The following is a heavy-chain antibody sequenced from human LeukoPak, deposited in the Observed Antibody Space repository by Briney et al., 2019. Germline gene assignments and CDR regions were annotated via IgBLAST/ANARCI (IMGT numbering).Heavy chain of an antibody. CDR2: IYPGDSDT. J-gene: IGHJ4*02. CDR1: GYSFTSYW. V-gene: IGHV5-51*01. D-gene: IGHD1-14*01. CDR3: ERGPYTGFDY. Sequence: GESLKISCKGSGYSFTSYWIGWVRQMPGKGLEWMGIIYPGDSDTRYSPSFRGQVTISADKTISTAYLQWSSLKASDPAMYYWERGPYTGFDYWGQETLVTVSS.